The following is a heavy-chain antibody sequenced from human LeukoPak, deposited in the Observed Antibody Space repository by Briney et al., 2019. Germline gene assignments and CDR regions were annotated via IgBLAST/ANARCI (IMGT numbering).Heavy chain of an antibody. V-gene: IGHV3-30*18. D-gene: IGHD4-11*01. Sequence: GGSLRLSCAASGFSFSDYGIHWVRQAPGKGLEWVAVISFDGSNKYYADSVKGRFTISRDNSKTTLSLQMNSLRVEDAAVYYCAKDGAYINYQYYFDSWGRGTLVTVSS. CDR1: GFSFSDYG. J-gene: IGHJ4*02. CDR2: ISFDGSNK. CDR3: AKDGAYINYQYYFDS.